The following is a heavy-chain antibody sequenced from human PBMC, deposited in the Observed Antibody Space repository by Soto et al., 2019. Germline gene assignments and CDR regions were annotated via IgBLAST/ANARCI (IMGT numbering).Heavy chain of an antibody. V-gene: IGHV4-30-4*01. CDR1: GGSISSGDYY. D-gene: IGHD3-10*01. CDR2: IYYSGST. CDR3: ARVGFGELLAHGMDV. J-gene: IGHJ6*02. Sequence: QVQLQESGPGLVKPSQTLSLTCTVSGGSISSGDYYWSWIRQPPGKGLEWIGYIYYSGSTYYNPSLKSRVTISVDTSKNQFSLKLSSETAADTAVYYCARVGFGELLAHGMDVWGQGTTVTVSS.